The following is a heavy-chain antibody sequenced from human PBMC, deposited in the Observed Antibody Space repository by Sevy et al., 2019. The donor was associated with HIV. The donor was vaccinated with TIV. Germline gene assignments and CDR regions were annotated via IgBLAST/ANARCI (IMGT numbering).Heavy chain of an antibody. Sequence: GGSLRLSCAASGFTFSSYGMHWVRQAPGKGLEWVAFIRYDGSNKYYADSVKGRFTISRDNSKNMLYLQMNSLRAEDTAVYYCAVIVVVITPGAFDIWGQGTMVTVSS. CDR3: AVIVVVITPGAFDI. J-gene: IGHJ3*02. V-gene: IGHV3-30*02. D-gene: IGHD3-22*01. CDR1: GFTFSSYG. CDR2: IRYDGSNK.